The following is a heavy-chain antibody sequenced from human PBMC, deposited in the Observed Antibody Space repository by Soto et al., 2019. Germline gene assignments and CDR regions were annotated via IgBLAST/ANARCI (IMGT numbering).Heavy chain of an antibody. CDR1: GFPFSRYG. CDR3: AKETIQVGGPNYFDY. J-gene: IGHJ4*02. CDR2: ISWDGLAQ. D-gene: IGHD1-1*01. Sequence: VQLVESGGGVVQPGSSLRLLCEASGFPFSRYGMHWVRQAPGMGLEWVAGISWDGLAQYYGDSVRGRFTISRDNSQSTLYLQMNSLRTEDTAIYYCAKETIQVGGPNYFDYWGQGVLVTVSS. V-gene: IGHV3-30*18.